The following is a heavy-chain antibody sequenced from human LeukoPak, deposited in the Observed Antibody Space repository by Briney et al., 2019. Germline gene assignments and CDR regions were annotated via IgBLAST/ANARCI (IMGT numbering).Heavy chain of an antibody. CDR1: GGSVSSGSYY. J-gene: IGHJ4*02. V-gene: IGHV4-39*01. CDR3: ATLGEYYDTSGYYYN. CDR2: INHSGST. D-gene: IGHD3-22*01. Sequence: PSETLSLTCTVSGGSVSSGSYYWSWIRQPPGKGLEWIGEINHSGSTYYNPSLKSRVTISADTSKNQFSLKLTSVTAADTAVYYCATLGEYYDTSGYYYNWGQGTLVTVSS.